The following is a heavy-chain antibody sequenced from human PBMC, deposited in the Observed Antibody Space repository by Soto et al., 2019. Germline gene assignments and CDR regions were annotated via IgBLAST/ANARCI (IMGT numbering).Heavy chain of an antibody. J-gene: IGHJ4*02. CDR3: AKAPYSSSSGRVYFDY. CDR1: GFTFSNYA. V-gene: IGHV3-23*01. CDR2: ISGSGDNT. D-gene: IGHD6-6*01. Sequence: PVGSLRLSCAASGFTFSNYAMSWVRQAPGKGLEWVSTISGSGDNTYYADSVKGRFTISRDNSKKTLYLQMNSLRAEDTAVYYCAKAPYSSSSGRVYFDYWGQGTLVTVSS.